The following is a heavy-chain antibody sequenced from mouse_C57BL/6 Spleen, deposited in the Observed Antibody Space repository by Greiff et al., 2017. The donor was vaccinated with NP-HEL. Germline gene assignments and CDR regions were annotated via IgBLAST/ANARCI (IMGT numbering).Heavy chain of an antibody. D-gene: IGHD2-10*02. J-gene: IGHJ2*01. CDR1: GYTFTSYW. Sequence: QVHVKQSGAELVKPGASVKLSCKASGYTFTSYWMQWVKQRPGQGLEWIGEIDPSDSYTNYNQKFKGKATLTVETSSSTAYMQLSSLTSEDSAVYYCSRGGYGNRLYHFDYWGQGTTLTVSS. V-gene: IGHV1-50*01. CDR3: SRGGYGNRLYHFDY. CDR2: IDPSDSYT.